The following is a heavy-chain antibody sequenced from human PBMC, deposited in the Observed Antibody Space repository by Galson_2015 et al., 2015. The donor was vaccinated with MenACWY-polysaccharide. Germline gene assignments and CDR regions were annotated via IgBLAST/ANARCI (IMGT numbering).Heavy chain of an antibody. J-gene: IGHJ6*02. V-gene: IGHV3-23*01. CDR1: GFTFSSYA. Sequence: SLRLSCAASGFTFSSYAMSWVRQAPGKGLEWVSGISASGGSRYYADSVKGRCTISRDSSKNTLSLQMNSLRPEDTAVYYCAKDLRYCSGGSCYSYSYYYGMDFRGQGTTVTVSS. CDR3: AKDLRYCSGGSCYSYSYYYGMDF. CDR2: ISASGGSR. D-gene: IGHD2-15*01.